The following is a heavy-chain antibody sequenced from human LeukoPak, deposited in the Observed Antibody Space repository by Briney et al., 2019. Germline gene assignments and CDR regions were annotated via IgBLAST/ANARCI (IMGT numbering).Heavy chain of an antibody. J-gene: IGHJ5*02. CDR2: IIPIFGTA. Sequence: GASVKVSCKASGGTFSNYAINWVRQAPGQGLEWMGGIIPIFGTANYAQKFQGRVTITADESTSTAYMELSSLRSEDTAVYYCARDGELLSGQRNWFDPWGQGTLVTVSS. D-gene: IGHD1-26*01. CDR3: ARDGELLSGQRNWFDP. CDR1: GGTFSNYA. V-gene: IGHV1-69*13.